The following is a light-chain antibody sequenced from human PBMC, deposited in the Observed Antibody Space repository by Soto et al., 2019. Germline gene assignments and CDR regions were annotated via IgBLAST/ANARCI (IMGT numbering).Light chain of an antibody. Sequence: DIQLTQSPSTLSAFVGDRVTITCRASQSINSWLAWYQQKPGKAPKLLVYKASSLESGVPSRFSGSGSGTEFTLTISTLQPDDFATYYCQQYEAYPLTFGGGTKVEI. V-gene: IGKV1-5*03. J-gene: IGKJ4*01. CDR1: QSINSW. CDR2: KAS. CDR3: QQYEAYPLT.